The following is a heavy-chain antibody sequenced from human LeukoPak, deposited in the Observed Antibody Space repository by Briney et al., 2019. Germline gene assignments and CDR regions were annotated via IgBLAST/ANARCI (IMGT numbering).Heavy chain of an antibody. V-gene: IGHV3-23*01. Sequence: GGSLRLSCAASGFTFSSYAMSWVRQAPGKGLEWVSTISGSGGSTYYADSVKGRFTISRDNSKNTLYLQMNSLRAEDTAVFYCANTPLATYYYYGMDVWGQGTTVTVSS. CDR2: ISGSGGST. D-gene: IGHD5-24*01. CDR1: GFTFSSYA. J-gene: IGHJ6*02. CDR3: ANTPLATYYYYGMDV.